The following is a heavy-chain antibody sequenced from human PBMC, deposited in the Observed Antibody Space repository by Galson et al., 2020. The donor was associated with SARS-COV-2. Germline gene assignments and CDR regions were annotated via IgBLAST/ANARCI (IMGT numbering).Heavy chain of an antibody. CDR1: GFTVSSNY. CDR3: ARGVPRELVRGGMDV. D-gene: IGHD3-10*01. Sequence: GGSLRLSCAASGFTVSSNYMSWVRQAPGKGLEWVSVIYSGGSTYYADSVKGRFTISRDNSKNTLYLQMNSLRAEDTAVYYCARGVPRELVRGGMDVWGQGTTVTVSS. J-gene: IGHJ6*02. V-gene: IGHV3-53*01. CDR2: IYSGGST.